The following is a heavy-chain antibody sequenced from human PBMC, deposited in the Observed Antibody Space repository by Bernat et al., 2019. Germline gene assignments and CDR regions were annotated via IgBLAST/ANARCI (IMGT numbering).Heavy chain of an antibody. CDR1: GFTFSSYG. J-gene: IGHJ4*02. CDR2: ISYDGSNK. Sequence: QVQLVESGRGVVQPGRSLRLSCAASGFTFSSYGMHWVRQAPGKGLEWVAVISYDGSNKYYADSVKGRFTISRDNSKNTLYLQMNSLRAEDTAVYYCAKRYCSGGSCYRAPNGGDYWGQGTLVTVSS. V-gene: IGHV3-30*18. CDR3: AKRYCSGGSCYRAPNGGDY. D-gene: IGHD2-15*01.